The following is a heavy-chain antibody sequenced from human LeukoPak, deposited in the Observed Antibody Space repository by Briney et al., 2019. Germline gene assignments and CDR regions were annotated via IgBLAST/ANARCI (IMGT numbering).Heavy chain of an antibody. CDR1: GYTFTSYH. CDR2: MRASGGSA. J-gene: IGHJ4*02. CDR3: ARELPYSYYFDY. Sequence: RRASVKVSCKTSGYTFTSYHIHWVRQAPGQGLEWMGIMRASGGSASYAQQFQGRVTMTRDTSTSTVYMELSSLRSEDTAVYYCARELPYSYYFDYWGRGTLVTVSS. D-gene: IGHD2-15*01. V-gene: IGHV1-46*01.